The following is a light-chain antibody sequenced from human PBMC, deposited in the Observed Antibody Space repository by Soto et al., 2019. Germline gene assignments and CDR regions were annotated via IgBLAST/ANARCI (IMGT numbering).Light chain of an antibody. CDR1: QSVRSK. V-gene: IGKV3-15*01. Sequence: EIVLTRSPDTLSVSPGERAALSCRASQSVRSKLAWYQQKPGQAPRVLINDASTRATGIPARFSASGSGTEFTLTISSLESEDFGVYYCQQYNDWPLTFGQGTKLEIK. CDR2: DAS. J-gene: IGKJ2*01. CDR3: QQYNDWPLT.